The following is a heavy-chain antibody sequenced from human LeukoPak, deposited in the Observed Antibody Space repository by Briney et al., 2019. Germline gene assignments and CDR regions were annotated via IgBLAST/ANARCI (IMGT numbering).Heavy chain of an antibody. J-gene: IGHJ4*02. Sequence: ASVKVSCKASGYTFTSYGISWVRQAPGQGLEWMGWISAYNGNTNYAQKLQGRVTMTTDTSTSTAYMELRSLRSDDTAVYYCARDWADYGSGSYSDYWGQGILVTVSS. V-gene: IGHV1-18*01. CDR1: GYTFTSYG. CDR2: ISAYNGNT. D-gene: IGHD3-10*01. CDR3: ARDWADYGSGSYSDY.